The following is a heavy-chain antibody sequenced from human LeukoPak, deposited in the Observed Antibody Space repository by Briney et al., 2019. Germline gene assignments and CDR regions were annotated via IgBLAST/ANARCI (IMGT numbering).Heavy chain of an antibody. D-gene: IGHD3-10*01. Sequence: GGSLRLSCAASGFTFSSYAMSWVRQAPGQGMEWDSAINGSGSSTYYADSVKSRFTISRDNSKNTLYLQMNSLRAEDTAVYYCAKARPGGVIIVNFDYWGQGTLVTVSS. V-gene: IGHV3-23*01. CDR3: AKARPGGVIIVNFDY. CDR2: INGSGSST. J-gene: IGHJ4*02. CDR1: GFTFSSYA.